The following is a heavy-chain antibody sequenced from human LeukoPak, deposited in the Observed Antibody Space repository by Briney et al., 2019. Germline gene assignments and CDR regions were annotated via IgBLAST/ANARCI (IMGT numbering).Heavy chain of an antibody. V-gene: IGHV5-51*01. CDR1: GYSFTSYW. D-gene: IGHD2-2*01. Sequence: GESLKISCKGSGYSFTSYWIGWVRQMPGKGLEWMGIVYPGDSDTRYSPSFQGQVTISADKSISTAYLQWSSLKASDTAIYYCARACSTTGYSTGDAFDIWGQGTMVTVSS. CDR2: VYPGDSDT. J-gene: IGHJ3*02. CDR3: ARACSTTGYSTGDAFDI.